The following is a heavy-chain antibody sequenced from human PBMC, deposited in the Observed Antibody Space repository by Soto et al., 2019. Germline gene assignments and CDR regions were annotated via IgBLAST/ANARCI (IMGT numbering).Heavy chain of an antibody. D-gene: IGHD1-26*01. CDR1: GYTLTELS. J-gene: IGHJ4*02. Sequence: ASVKVSCKVSGYTLTELSMHWVRQAPGKGLEWMGGFDPEDGETIYAQKFQGRVTMTEDTSTDTAYMELSSLRSEDTAVYYCVTRVGATIPPYDYFDYWGQGTLVTVSS. V-gene: IGHV1-24*01. CDR2: FDPEDGET. CDR3: VTRVGATIPPYDYFDY.